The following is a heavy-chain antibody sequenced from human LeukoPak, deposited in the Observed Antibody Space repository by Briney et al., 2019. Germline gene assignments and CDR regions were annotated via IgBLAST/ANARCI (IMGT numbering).Heavy chain of an antibody. D-gene: IGHD5-18*01. J-gene: IGHJ4*02. V-gene: IGHV3-7*01. CDR3: ARGYSSDY. Sequence: PGGSLRLSCAASGLTFRSYCMSWVRQAPGKGLEWVANIKQDGSEKYYVDSVKGRFTISRDNAKSSLYLQMDSLRVEDTAVYYCARGYSSDYWGQGTLVTVSS. CDR1: GLTFRSYC. CDR2: IKQDGSEK.